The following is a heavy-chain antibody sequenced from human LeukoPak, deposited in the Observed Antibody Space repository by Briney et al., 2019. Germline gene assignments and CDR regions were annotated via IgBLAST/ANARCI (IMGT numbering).Heavy chain of an antibody. Sequence: PSETLSLTCAVYGGSFSGYYWSWIRQPPGKGLEWIGEINHSGSTNYNPSLKSRVTISVDTSKNQFSLKLSSVTAADTAVYYCARTALGYCSSTSCSYYYYGMDVWGQGTTVTVSS. CDR3: ARTALGYCSSTSCSYYYYGMDV. J-gene: IGHJ6*02. CDR1: GGSFSGYY. CDR2: INHSGST. D-gene: IGHD2-2*01. V-gene: IGHV4-34*01.